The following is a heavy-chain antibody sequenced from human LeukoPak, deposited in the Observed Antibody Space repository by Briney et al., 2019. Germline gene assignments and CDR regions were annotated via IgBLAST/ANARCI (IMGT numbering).Heavy chain of an antibody. D-gene: IGHD1-26*01. Sequence: PGGSLRLSCAASAFTFRTYWMSWVRQALGKGLEWVAMIKPDGSEKYYVDSVKGLFTISRDNAKNSLYLQMSSLRAEDTAVYYCTRDASGDTNSGPRMDVWGQGTTVTVSS. CDR3: TRDASGDTNSGPRMDV. CDR2: IKPDGSEK. J-gene: IGHJ6*02. V-gene: IGHV3-7*05. CDR1: AFTFRTYW.